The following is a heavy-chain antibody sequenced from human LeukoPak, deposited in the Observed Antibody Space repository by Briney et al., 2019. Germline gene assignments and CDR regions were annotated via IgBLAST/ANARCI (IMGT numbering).Heavy chain of an antibody. CDR2: INSDGSST. V-gene: IGHV3-74*01. Sequence: GGSLRLSCAASGFTFSSYWMHWVRQAPGKGLLWVSRINSDGSSTSYTDSVKGRFTISRDNAKNTLYLQMNSLRAEDTAVYYCARRIAAAAAPYYFDYWGQGTLVTVSS. D-gene: IGHD6-13*01. CDR1: GFTFSSYW. J-gene: IGHJ4*02. CDR3: ARRIAAAAAPYYFDY.